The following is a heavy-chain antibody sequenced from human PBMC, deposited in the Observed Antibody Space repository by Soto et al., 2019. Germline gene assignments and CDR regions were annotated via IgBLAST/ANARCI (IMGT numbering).Heavy chain of an antibody. J-gene: IGHJ4*02. Sequence: ASVKVSCKASGYTFTSYGISLVRQAPRQRLEWMGWINAGNGNTKYSQKFQGRVTITRDTSASTAYMELSSLRSEDTAVYYCARAQGGYSGSYRFDYWGQGTLVTVSS. CDR1: GYTFTSYG. V-gene: IGHV1-3*01. CDR2: INAGNGNT. D-gene: IGHD1-26*01. CDR3: ARAQGGYSGSYRFDY.